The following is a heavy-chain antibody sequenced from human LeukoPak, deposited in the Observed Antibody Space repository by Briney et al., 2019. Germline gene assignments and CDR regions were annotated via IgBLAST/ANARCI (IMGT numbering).Heavy chain of an antibody. Sequence: ASVKVSCKASGGTFSSYAISWVRQAPGQGLEWMGGIIPIFGTANYAQKFQGRVTITADKSTSTAYMELSSLRSEDTAVYYCASLYCSSTSCPNDYWGQGTPVTVSS. CDR2: IIPIFGTA. D-gene: IGHD2-2*01. CDR1: GGTFSSYA. CDR3: ASLYCSSTSCPNDY. J-gene: IGHJ4*02. V-gene: IGHV1-69*06.